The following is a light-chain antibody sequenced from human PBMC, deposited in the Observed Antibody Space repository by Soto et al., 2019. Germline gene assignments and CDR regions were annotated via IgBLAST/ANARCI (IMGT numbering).Light chain of an antibody. Sequence: QSALTQPDSVSGSLGQSISISCTGTSGDLGNFNSVSWYQQHPGKAPKLILFEVYNRPSGVSNRFSGSKSANTASLTIIGLQTEDEADYYCSSHTANNTGLFGGGTKVTVL. CDR3: SSHTANNTGL. V-gene: IGLV2-14*01. CDR2: EVY. J-gene: IGLJ6*01. CDR1: SGDLGNFNS.